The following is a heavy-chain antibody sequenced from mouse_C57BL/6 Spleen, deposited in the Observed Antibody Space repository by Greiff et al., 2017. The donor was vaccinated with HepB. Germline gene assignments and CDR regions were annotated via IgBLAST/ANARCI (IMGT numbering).Heavy chain of an antibody. J-gene: IGHJ1*03. CDR2: INPYNGGT. V-gene: IGHV1-19*01. CDR3: ARTLYYYGSSYGSFDD. D-gene: IGHD1-1*01. Sequence: EVQLQQSGPVLVKPGASVKMSCKASGYTFTDYYMNWVKQSPGKSLEWIGVINPYNGGTSYNQKFKGKAKLTVDKSSSTAYMELNSLTSEDSAVYYCARTLYYYGSSYGSFDDWGTGTTVTVSS. CDR1: GYTFTDYY.